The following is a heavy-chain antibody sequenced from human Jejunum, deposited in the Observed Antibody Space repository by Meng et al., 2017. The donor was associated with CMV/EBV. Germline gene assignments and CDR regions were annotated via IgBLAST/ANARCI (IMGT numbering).Heavy chain of an antibody. J-gene: IGHJ4*02. D-gene: IGHD5-18*01. V-gene: IGHV3-15*01. CDR3: TTDNSGYYGRADY. CDR1: GLTFTNAW. Sequence: QLVEAGGGLAKPGGALRLSCAASGLTFTNAWMSWVRQAPGKGLEWVGRIKTQIYGGTTEYAAPVNGRFTISRDDSESTLYLQMNSLKTEDTAVYYCTTDNSGYYGRADYWGQGTLVTVSS. CDR2: IKTQIYGGTT.